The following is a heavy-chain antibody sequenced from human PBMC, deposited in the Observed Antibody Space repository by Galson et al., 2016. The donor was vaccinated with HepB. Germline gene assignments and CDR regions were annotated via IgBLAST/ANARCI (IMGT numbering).Heavy chain of an antibody. J-gene: IGHJ6*02. CDR1: GFIFSTYS. CDR3: AKYDRSGYRKPNV. V-gene: IGHV3-48*02. Sequence: SLRLSCAVSGFIFSTYSMFWVRQAPGKGLEWVSYINSGSSSIFYADSVKGRFTISRDNAKNSLYLQMNSLRDEDTAVYYCAKYDRSGYRKPNVWGQGTTVTVSS. CDR2: INSGSSSI. D-gene: IGHD3-22*01.